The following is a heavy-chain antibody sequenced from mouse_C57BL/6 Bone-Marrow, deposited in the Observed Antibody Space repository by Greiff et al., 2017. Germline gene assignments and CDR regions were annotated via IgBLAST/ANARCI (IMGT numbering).Heavy chain of an antibody. V-gene: IGHV14-4*01. CDR1: GFNIKDDY. CDR2: IDPENGDT. CDR3: TTATLGAMDY. J-gene: IGHJ4*01. D-gene: IGHD4-1*01. Sequence: VHVKQSGAELVRPGASVKLSCTASGFNIKDDYMHWVKQRPEQGLEWIGWIDPENGDTEYASKFQGKATITADTSSNTAYLQLSSLTSEDTAVYYCTTATLGAMDYWGQGTSVTVSS.